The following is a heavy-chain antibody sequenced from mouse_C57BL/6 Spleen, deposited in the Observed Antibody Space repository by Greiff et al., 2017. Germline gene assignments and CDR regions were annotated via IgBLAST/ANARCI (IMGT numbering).Heavy chain of an antibody. J-gene: IGHJ3*01. Sequence: EVKVVESGPGLAKPSQTLSLTCSVTGYSITSAYWNWIRKFPGNKLEYMGYISYSGSTYYNPSLKSRISITRDTSKNQYYLQLNSVTTEDTATYYCSRSYDGYYAAWFAYWGQGTLVTVSA. D-gene: IGHD2-3*01. CDR2: ISYSGST. CDR3: SRSYDGYYAAWFAY. V-gene: IGHV3-8*01. CDR1: GYSITSAY.